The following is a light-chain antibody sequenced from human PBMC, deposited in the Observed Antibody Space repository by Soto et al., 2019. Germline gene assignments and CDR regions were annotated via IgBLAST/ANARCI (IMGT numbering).Light chain of an antibody. V-gene: IGKV3D-15*01. J-gene: IGKJ4*01. Sequence: EIVLTQSPCTLSLSPGERGTLSCRASQSVSSSYLAWYQQKPGQAPRLLIYGATTRATGIPARFSGSGSGTEFTLTISSLQSEDFAVYYCQQYNNWPLTFGGGTKVDIK. CDR3: QQYNNWPLT. CDR1: QSVSSSY. CDR2: GAT.